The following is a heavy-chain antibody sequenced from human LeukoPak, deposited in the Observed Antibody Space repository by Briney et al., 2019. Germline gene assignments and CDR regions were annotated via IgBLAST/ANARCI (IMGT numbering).Heavy chain of an antibody. CDR2: INYSGNT. D-gene: IGHD2-8*01. V-gene: IGHV4-39*01. CDR1: GGSISSSSYY. CDR3: ARHRYGTFDY. Sequence: KPSETLPLTCTVSGGSISSSSYYWGWIRQPPGKGLEWIGSINYSGNTYYNPSLKSRATMSVDTSKNQLSLKLSSVTATDTAVYYCARHRYGTFDYWGQGTLVTVSS. J-gene: IGHJ4*02.